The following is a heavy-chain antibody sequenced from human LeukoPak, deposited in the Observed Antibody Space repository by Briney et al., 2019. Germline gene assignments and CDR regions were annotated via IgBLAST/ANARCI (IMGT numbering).Heavy chain of an antibody. CDR3: ARQEWFGELLIINYFDY. D-gene: IGHD3-10*01. CDR1: GGSISSSSYY. J-gene: IGHJ4*02. V-gene: IGHV4-39*01. CDR2: IYYSGST. Sequence: KPSETLSLTCTVSGGSISSSSYYWGWIRQPPGKGLEWIGSIYYSGSTYYNPSLKSRVTISVDTSKNQFSLKLSSVTAADTAVYYCARQEWFGELLIINYFDYWGQGTLVTVSS.